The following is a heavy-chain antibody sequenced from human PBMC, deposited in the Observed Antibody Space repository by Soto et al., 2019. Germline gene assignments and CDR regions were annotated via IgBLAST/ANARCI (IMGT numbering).Heavy chain of an antibody. V-gene: IGHV4-61*01. Sequence: QVRLQESGPGLVKPSETLSLSCLVSGDSVGNGPYYWSWIRQSPGEGLEWIAYIYYSGSTNVNPSLESRVNISIDMSKNQFFLELRSVTAADAGVYFCARVGSSCHSGGCYYYYGLGVWGQGTTVAISS. CDR1: GDSVGNGPYY. D-gene: IGHD1-26*01. CDR3: ARVGSSCHSGGCYYYYGLGV. J-gene: IGHJ6*02. CDR2: IYYSGST.